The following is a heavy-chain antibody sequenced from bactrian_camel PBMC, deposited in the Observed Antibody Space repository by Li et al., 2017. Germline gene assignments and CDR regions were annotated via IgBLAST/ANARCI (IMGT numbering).Heavy chain of an antibody. CDR2: IYTEGGAT. CDR3: AAMHCGGNPPHEYNY. V-gene: IGHV3S6*01. D-gene: IGHD2*01. CDR1: GFTFSSYG. J-gene: IGHJ4*01. Sequence: VQLVESGGGLVQPGGSLRLSCVASGFTFSSYGMSWVRQAPGKGLEWVASIYTEGGATGFGDSVKGRFTVSRDNAKNTLYLEMNSLNPEDTAMYYCAAMHCGGNPPHEYNYFGQGTQVTVS.